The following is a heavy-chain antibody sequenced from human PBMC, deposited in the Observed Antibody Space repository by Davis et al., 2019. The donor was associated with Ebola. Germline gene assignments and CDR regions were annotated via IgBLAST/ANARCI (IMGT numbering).Heavy chain of an antibody. CDR2: MNPNSGNT. CDR3: ARDLWTEGTVYGMDV. CDR1: GYTFTSYD. J-gene: IGHJ6*02. Sequence: ASVKVSCKASGYTFTSYDINWVRQATGQGLEWMGWMNPNSGNTGYAQKFQGRVTMTRNTSIRTAYMELSSLRSEDTAVYYCARDLWTEGTVYGMDVWGQGTTVTVSS. V-gene: IGHV1-8*01. D-gene: IGHD1-1*01.